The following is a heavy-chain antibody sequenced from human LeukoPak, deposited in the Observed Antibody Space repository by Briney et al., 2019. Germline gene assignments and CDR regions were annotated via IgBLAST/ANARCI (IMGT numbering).Heavy chain of an antibody. J-gene: IGHJ4*02. D-gene: IGHD3-10*01. CDR3: AKDSMVRGLVDY. CDR1: GFTFNNYG. CDR2: ISGSGVTT. V-gene: IGHV3-23*01. Sequence: HPGGSLRLSCAASGFTFNNYGMSWVRQAPGKGLEWVSDISGSGVTTKYADSVKGRFTISRDNSKNTLYLQMNSLRAEDTAVYYCAKDSMVRGLVDYWGQGTLVTVSA.